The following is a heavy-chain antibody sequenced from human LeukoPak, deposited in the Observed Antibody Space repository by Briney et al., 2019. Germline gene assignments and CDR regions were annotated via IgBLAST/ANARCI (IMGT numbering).Heavy chain of an antibody. J-gene: IGHJ6*03. CDR3: AREYCSGGAYYGYFYYYMDV. CDR2: ISAFNGNT. V-gene: IGHV1-18*01. Sequence: GASVTVSCKASGYTFTNFGINWVRQAPGQGLEWMGGISAFNGNTHYAQNLQGRVTMTTDTSTSTAYMKLRSLRSDDTAVYYCAREYCSGGAYYGYFYYYMDVWGKGTTVTVSS. CDR1: GYTFTNFG. D-gene: IGHD2-15*01.